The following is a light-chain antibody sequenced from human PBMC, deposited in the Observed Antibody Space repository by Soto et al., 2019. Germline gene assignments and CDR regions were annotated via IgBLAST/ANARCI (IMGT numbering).Light chain of an antibody. CDR1: ESVSTN. CDR3: QQYSIWRT. CDR2: AAS. J-gene: IGKJ1*01. Sequence: EIEMTQSPATLSLAPWERVTLSCRASESVSTNLAWYQQKAGQAPGLLIYAASTRATGIPARFSGSGSGTEFTLTISSLQSEDFAVYYCQQYSIWRTFGQGTKVDIK. V-gene: IGKV3-15*01.